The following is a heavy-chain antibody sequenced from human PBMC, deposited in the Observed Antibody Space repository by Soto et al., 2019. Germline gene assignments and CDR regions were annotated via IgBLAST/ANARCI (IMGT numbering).Heavy chain of an antibody. CDR3: VRGATAGDSAVHY. J-gene: IGHJ4*02. Sequence: QVQLVKSGAEVKKPGSSVKVSCKTSGGTFSTYTLSWVRQAPGQGLEWMGRIIPVLDKADYAQRFQGRLTITADRSTSTANMELSSLSSEDTAIYYCVRGATAGDSAVHYWGQGTLVSVSS. D-gene: IGHD2-21*01. CDR2: IIPVLDKA. CDR1: GGTFSTYT. V-gene: IGHV1-69*02.